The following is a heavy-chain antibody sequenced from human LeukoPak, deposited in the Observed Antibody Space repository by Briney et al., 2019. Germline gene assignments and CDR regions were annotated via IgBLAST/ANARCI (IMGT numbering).Heavy chain of an antibody. CDR3: ARRFYQTNVYDRHFDH. D-gene: IGHD2-8*01. J-gene: IGHJ4*02. Sequence: GGSLRLSCAASGFTFSRDWMHWVRQAPGKGPEWVSRISDDGSITTYADSVQGRFTISRDNAKSTMFLQMNSLRAEDTAVYFCARRFYQTNVYDRHFDHWGQGILVTVYS. V-gene: IGHV3-74*03. CDR2: ISDDGSIT. CDR1: GFTFSRDW.